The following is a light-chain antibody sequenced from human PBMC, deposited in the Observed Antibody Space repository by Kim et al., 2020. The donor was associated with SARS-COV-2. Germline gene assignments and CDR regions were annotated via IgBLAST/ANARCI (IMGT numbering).Light chain of an antibody. CDR1: NIGSKS. CDR2: YDS. CDR3: QVWDSSIDHPV. J-gene: IGLJ3*02. Sequence: SYELTQPPSVSVAPGKTARITCGGNNIGSKSVHWYQQKPGQAPVLVIYYDSDRPSGIPERFSGSNSGNTATLTISRVEAGDEDDYYCQVWDSSIDHPVFGGGTQLTVL. V-gene: IGLV3-21*04.